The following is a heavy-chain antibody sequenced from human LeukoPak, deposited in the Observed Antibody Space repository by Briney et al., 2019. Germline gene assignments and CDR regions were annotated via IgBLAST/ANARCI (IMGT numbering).Heavy chain of an antibody. V-gene: IGHV1-2*06. J-gene: IGHJ4*02. CDR3: ARVYDYGGESNYFDC. CDR1: GYTFTGYY. D-gene: IGHD4-23*01. CDR2: INPNNGGT. Sequence: RASVKVSCKASGYTFTGYYMHWVRQAPGQGLEWMGRINPNNGGTTYAQKFQGRVTMTRDSSISTAYMELNRLRSDDTAVYYCARVYDYGGESNYFDCWGQGSLVTVSS.